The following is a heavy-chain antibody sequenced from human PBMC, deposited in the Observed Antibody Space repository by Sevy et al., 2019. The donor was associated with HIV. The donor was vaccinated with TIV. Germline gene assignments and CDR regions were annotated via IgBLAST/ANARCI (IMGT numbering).Heavy chain of an antibody. V-gene: IGHV3-23*01. CDR1: GFTFSRYA. CDR2: LGGSVDMT. D-gene: IGHD1-26*01. J-gene: IGHJ6*02. CDR3: ARVVEALAGYYYGMDV. Sequence: GGSRLSCVASGFTFSRYAMSWVRQAPGKGLKWVSALGGSVDMTYYAYFVKGRFTISRDNSKNTLYLQMNSLRAEDTAVYYCARVVEALAGYYYGMDVWGQGTTVTVSS.